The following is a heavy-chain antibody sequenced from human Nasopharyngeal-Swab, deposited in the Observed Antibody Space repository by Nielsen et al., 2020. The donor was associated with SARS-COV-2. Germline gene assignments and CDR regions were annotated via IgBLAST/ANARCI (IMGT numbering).Heavy chain of an antibody. CDR2: IWYDGSNK. V-gene: IGHV3-33*06. J-gene: IGHJ4*02. CDR1: GFTFSSYG. D-gene: IGHD6-19*01. CDR3: AKRPRIVVAGTGYYFDY. Sequence: GESLKISCAASGFTFSSYGMHWVRQAPGKGLEWVAVIWYDGSNKYYADSVKGRFTISRDNSKNTLYLQMNSLRAEDMAVYYCAKRPRIVVAGTGYYFDYWGQGTLVTVSS.